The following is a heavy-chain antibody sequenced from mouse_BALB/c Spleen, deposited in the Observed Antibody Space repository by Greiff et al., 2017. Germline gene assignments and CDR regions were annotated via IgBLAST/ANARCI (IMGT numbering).Heavy chain of an antibody. V-gene: IGHV1S81*02. J-gene: IGHJ3*01. CDR2: INPSNGRT. D-gene: IGHD1-1*01. CDR3: ARSGTTGGPAD. Sequence: QVQLQQPGAELVKPGASVKLSCKASGYTFTSYWMHWVKQRPGQGLEWIGEINPSNGRTNYNEKFKSKATLTVDKSSSTAYMQLSSLTSEDSAVYYCARSGTTGGPADWGQGTLVTVSA. CDR1: GYTFTSYW.